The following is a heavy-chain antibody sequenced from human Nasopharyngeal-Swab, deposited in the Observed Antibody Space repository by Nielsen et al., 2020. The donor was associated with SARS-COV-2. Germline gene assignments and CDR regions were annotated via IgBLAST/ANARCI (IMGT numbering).Heavy chain of an antibody. J-gene: IGHJ6*02. CDR2: IYSGGST. V-gene: IGHV3-66*01. CDR1: GFTVSSNY. Sequence: GGSLRLSCAASGFTVSSNYMSWVRRAPGKGLEWVSVIYSGGSTYYADSVKGRFTISRDNSKNTLYLQMNSLRAEDTAVYYCASSPYYYYGMDVWGQGTTVTVSS. CDR3: ASSPYYYYGMDV.